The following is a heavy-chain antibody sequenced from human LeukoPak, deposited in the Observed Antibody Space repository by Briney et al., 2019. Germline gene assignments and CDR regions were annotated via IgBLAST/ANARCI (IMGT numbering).Heavy chain of an antibody. CDR2: IYYSGRT. Sequence: PSETLSLTCTVSGDSISNYYWSWIRQPPGKGLEWIGDIYYSGRTNYNPSLKSRVTISVGTSKNQISLRLSSVTIADTAVYYCARHSDIGAVAAYYFDYWGQGTLVAVSS. CDR3: ARHSDIGAVAAYYFDY. V-gene: IGHV4-59*08. D-gene: IGHD5-12*01. J-gene: IGHJ4*02. CDR1: GDSISNYY.